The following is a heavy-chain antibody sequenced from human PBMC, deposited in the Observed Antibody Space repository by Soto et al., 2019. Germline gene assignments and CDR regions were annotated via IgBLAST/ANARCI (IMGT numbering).Heavy chain of an antibody. Sequence: QVQLVESGGGVVQPGRSLRLSCAASGLTFSSDAMHWVRQAPGRGLEWVAVISYDGINIHYADSVKGRVTISRDNSKTTLYLQMNSLRGEDTAVYYCARDLSGDYGSLWFDPWGQGTLVTVSS. J-gene: IGHJ5*02. CDR3: ARDLSGDYGSLWFDP. V-gene: IGHV3-30-3*01. CDR1: GLTFSSDA. D-gene: IGHD4-17*01. CDR2: ISYDGINI.